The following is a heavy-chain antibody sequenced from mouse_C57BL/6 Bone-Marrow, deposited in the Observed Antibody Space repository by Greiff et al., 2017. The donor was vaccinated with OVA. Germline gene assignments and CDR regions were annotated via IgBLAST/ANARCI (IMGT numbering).Heavy chain of an antibody. CDR3: ARWFDGSPAY. CDR1: GYTFTSYW. J-gene: IGHJ3*01. D-gene: IGHD2-3*01. V-gene: IGHV1-61*01. CDR2: IYPSDSET. Sequence: QVQLQQPGAELVRPGSSVKLSCKASGYTFTSYWMDWVKQRPGQGLEWIGNIYPSDSETHYNQKFKDKATLTVDKSSSTAYMQLSSLTSEDSAVYYCARWFDGSPAYWGQGTLVTVSA.